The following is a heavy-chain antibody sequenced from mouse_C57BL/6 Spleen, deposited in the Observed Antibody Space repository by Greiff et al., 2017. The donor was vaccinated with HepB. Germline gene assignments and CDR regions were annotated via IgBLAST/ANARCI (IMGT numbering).Heavy chain of an antibody. J-gene: IGHJ4*01. Sequence: VQLQQSGAELVKPGASVKLSCKASGYTFTSYWMHWVKQRPGQGLEWIGMIHPNSGSTNYNEKFKSKATLTVDKSSSTAYMQLSSLTSEDSAVYYCAASYYGSSPYAMDYWGQGTSVTVSS. D-gene: IGHD1-1*01. CDR1: GYTFTSYW. CDR3: AASYYGSSPYAMDY. CDR2: IHPNSGST. V-gene: IGHV1-64*01.